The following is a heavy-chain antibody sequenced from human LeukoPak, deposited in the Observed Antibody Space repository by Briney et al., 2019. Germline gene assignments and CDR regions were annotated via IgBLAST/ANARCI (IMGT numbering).Heavy chain of an antibody. CDR3: ARIAVSGTWYFDL. V-gene: IGHV3-23*01. D-gene: IGHD6-19*01. CDR2: ISVSGGDT. CDR1: GFTFP. Sequence: QSGGSLRLSCAASGFTFPMSWVRQAPGTGLEWVSSISVSGGDTFYADSVKGRFTVSRDNSKNTLYLQMNSLRSEDSALYYCARIAVSGTWYFDLWGQGTLVTVSS. J-gene: IGHJ4*02.